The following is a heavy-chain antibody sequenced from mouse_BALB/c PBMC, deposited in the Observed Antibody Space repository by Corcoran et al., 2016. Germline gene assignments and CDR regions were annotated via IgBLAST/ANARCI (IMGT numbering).Heavy chain of an antibody. CDR1: GFTFTSYT. Sequence: QVKLQQSGAKLARPGASVKMSCKASGFTFTSYTMHWVKQRPGQGLEWFGYINPSSDYTNYNQKFKDKATLTADKSSSTAYMQLNSLTSEDSAVYYCARVYYGNSWFPYWGQGTLVTVSS. V-gene: IGHV1-4*01. CDR2: INPSSDYT. CDR3: ARVYYGNSWFPY. J-gene: IGHJ3*01. D-gene: IGHD2-1*01.